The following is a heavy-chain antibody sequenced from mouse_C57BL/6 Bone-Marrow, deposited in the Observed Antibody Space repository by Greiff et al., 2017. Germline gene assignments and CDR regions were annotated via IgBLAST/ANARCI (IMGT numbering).Heavy chain of an antibody. V-gene: IGHV1-36*01. D-gene: IGHD3-2*02. CDR1: GFTFTDYY. CDR2: VYPYNGGT. CDR3: ATDSSGYYYAMDY. J-gene: IGHJ4*01. Sequence: VQLKESGPVLVKPGPSVKISCKASGFTFTDYYMHWVKQSHGKSLEWIGLVYPYNGGTSYNQKFKGKATLTVDTSSSPAYMELNSLTSEDSAVYYCATDSSGYYYAMDYWGQGTSVTVSS.